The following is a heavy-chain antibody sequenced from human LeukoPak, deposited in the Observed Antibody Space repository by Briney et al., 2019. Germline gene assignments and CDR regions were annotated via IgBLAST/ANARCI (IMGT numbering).Heavy chain of an antibody. D-gene: IGHD2-21*02. Sequence: GSLRLSCAASGINFRCYAMHLVRQAPGQGLGWVAVISYDGSNKYYADSVKGRFTISRDNSKDTLFLQMHSLRPGDTAVYYCVREDTPATANYWGQGTLVTISS. CDR1: GINFRCYA. J-gene: IGHJ4*02. CDR2: ISYDGSNK. CDR3: VREDTPATANY. V-gene: IGHV3-30*04.